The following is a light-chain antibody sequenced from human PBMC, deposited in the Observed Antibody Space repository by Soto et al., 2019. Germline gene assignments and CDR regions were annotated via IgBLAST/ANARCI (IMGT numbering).Light chain of an antibody. Sequence: ELVRPKSQVTLFVSPGERATLSCRASQSVSGNLAWYQQKPGQAPRPLIYGASTRATGIPARFSGSGSGTEFTLTISSLQSEDFAVYYCQQYNNWPFPSWTFGQGTKVEIK. J-gene: IGKJ1*01. CDR1: QSVSGN. V-gene: IGKV3-15*01. CDR3: QQYNNWPFPSWT. CDR2: GAS.